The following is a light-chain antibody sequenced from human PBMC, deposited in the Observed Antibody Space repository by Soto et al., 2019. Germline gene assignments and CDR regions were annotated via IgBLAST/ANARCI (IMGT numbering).Light chain of an antibody. CDR1: SSDIGSYNA. J-gene: IGLJ2*01. Sequence: QSALTQPRSVSGSPGHSVTISCFGTSSDIGSYNAVSWYQQHPGKAPKIIIFDVFERPSGVPDRFSGSKSGNSASLTISGLQAEDESDYYCSSFAPSYRVIFGGGTKVTVL. CDR3: SSFAPSYRVI. V-gene: IGLV2-11*01. CDR2: DVF.